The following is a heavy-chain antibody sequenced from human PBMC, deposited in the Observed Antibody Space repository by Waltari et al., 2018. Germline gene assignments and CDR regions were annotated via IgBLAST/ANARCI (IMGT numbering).Heavy chain of an antibody. CDR1: GFTFSSYW. Sequence: EVQLVESGGGLVQPRGSLRLSCVASGFTFSSYWMHWVRQVPGKGPVWVSRINGDGSSTTYADSVRGRFTISRDNAKNTLYLQMNSLRAEDTAVYYCARESGRWLVQKYWGLGTLVTVSS. D-gene: IGHD6-19*01. V-gene: IGHV3-74*01. CDR3: ARESGRWLVQKY. CDR2: INGDGSST. J-gene: IGHJ4*01.